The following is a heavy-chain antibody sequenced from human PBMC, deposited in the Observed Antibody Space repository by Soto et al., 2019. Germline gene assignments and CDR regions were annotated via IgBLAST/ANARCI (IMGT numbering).Heavy chain of an antibody. CDR1: GYTFTSYG. D-gene: IGHD3-22*01. CDR3: ARAHMDDSSRSGAFDI. CDR2: ISAYNGNT. J-gene: IGHJ3*02. V-gene: IGHV1-18*04. Sequence: QVQLVQSGAEVKKPGASVKVSCKASGYTFTSYGISWVRQAPGQGLEWMGWISAYNGNTNYAQKLQGRVTMTTDTSTSTAYMELRSLRSDDTAAYYCARAHMDDSSRSGAFDIWGQGTMVTVSS.